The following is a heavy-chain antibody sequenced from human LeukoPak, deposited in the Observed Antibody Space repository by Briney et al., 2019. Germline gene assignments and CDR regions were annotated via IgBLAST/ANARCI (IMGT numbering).Heavy chain of an antibody. CDR2: IYYSGST. D-gene: IGHD2-2*01. V-gene: IGHV4-30-4*01. J-gene: IGHJ5*02. CDR3: ARALSSTMPRVDP. Sequence: SQTLSLTCTVSGGSISSGDYYWSWIRQPPGKGLEWIGYIYYSGSTYYNPSLKSRVTISVDTSKNQFSLKLSSVTAADTAVYYCARALSSTMPRVDPWGQGTLVTVSS. CDR1: GGSISSGDYY.